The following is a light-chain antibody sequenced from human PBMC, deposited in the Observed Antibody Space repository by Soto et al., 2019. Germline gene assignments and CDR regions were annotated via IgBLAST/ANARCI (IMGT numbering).Light chain of an antibody. CDR3: QHSSNWTPT. Sequence: EIVLTHSPATLSWSPGKRATLSFRASQSVSSYLAWYQQKPGQAPRLLIYDASNRATGIPARFRCTGSWKEFARAISSLEPEAGAVYHCQHSSNWTPTVGGGATVHIK. CDR1: QSVSSY. CDR2: DAS. V-gene: IGKV3-11*01. J-gene: IGKJ4*01.